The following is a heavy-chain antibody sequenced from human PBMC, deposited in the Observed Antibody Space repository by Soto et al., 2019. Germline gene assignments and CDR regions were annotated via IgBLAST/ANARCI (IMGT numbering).Heavy chain of an antibody. CDR3: ARGDSGWYRSYYYYYGMDV. CDR2: ISSSGSTI. Sequence: EVQLVESGGGLVQPGGSLRLSCAASGFTFSSYEMNWVRQAPGKGLEWVSYISSSGSTIYYADSVKGRFTISRDNAKNSLYLQMNSLRAEDTAVYYCARGDSGWYRSYYYYYGMDVWGQGTTVTVSS. D-gene: IGHD6-19*01. J-gene: IGHJ6*02. CDR1: GFTFSSYE. V-gene: IGHV3-48*03.